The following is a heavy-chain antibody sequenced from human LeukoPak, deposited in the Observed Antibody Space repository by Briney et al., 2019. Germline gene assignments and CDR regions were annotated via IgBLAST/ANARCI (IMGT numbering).Heavy chain of an antibody. V-gene: IGHV3-48*04. Sequence: GGSLRLSCAASGFTFSSYSMNWVRQAPGRGLEWVSYISSSSSTIYYADSVKGRFTISRDNAKNSLYLQMNSLRAEDTAVYYCARDPGSGSYFGFDPWGQGTLVTVSS. J-gene: IGHJ5*02. D-gene: IGHD1-26*01. CDR1: GFTFSSYS. CDR3: ARDPGSGSYFGFDP. CDR2: ISSSSSTI.